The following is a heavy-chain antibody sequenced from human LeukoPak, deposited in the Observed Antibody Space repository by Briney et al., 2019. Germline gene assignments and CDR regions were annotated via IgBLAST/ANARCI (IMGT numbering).Heavy chain of an antibody. CDR2: IIPIFGTA. D-gene: IGHD3-22*01. J-gene: IGHJ4*02. Sequence: SVKVSCKASGGTFSSYAISWVRQAPGQGLEWMGGIIPIFGTANYAQKFQGRVTITADESTSTAYMELSSLRSEDTAAYYCHLYYYDSSGYLVWGQGTLVTVSS. V-gene: IGHV1-69*13. CDR3: HLYYYDSSGYLV. CDR1: GGTFSSYA.